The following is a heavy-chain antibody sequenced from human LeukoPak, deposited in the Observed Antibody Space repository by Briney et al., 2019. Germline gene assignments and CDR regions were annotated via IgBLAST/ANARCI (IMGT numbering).Heavy chain of an antibody. D-gene: IGHD2-2*01. CDR2: IIPIFGTA. CDR3: ARDHCSSTSCYDY. J-gene: IGHJ4*02. Sequence: ASVKVSCKADGGTFSSYAISWVRQAPGQGLEWMGGIIPIFGTANYAQKFQGRVTITTDESTSTAYMELSSLRSEDTAVYYCARDHCSSTSCYDYWGQGTLVTVSS. V-gene: IGHV1-69*05. CDR1: GGTFSSYA.